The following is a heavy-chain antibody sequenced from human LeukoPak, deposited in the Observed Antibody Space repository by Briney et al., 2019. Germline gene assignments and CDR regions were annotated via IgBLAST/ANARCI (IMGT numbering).Heavy chain of an antibody. V-gene: IGHV3-7*01. CDR3: ARDRDYGDYRVPLH. CDR2: IKQDGSEK. Sequence: PGGSLRLCCAASGFTFSSYWMSWVRQAPGKGLEWVANIKQDGSEKYYVDSVKGRFTISRDNAKNSLYLQMNSLRAEDTAVYYCARDRDYGDYRVPLHWGQGTLVTVSS. D-gene: IGHD4-17*01. CDR1: GFTFSSYW. J-gene: IGHJ4*02.